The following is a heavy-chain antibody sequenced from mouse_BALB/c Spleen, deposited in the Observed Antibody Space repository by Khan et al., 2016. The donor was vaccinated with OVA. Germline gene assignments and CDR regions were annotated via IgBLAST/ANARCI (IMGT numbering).Heavy chain of an antibody. V-gene: IGHV1S137*01. CDR2: ISTCSGNT. CDR1: GYTFTDYA. D-gene: IGHD2-2*01. J-gene: IGHJ3*01. CDR3: ARPGLRRGAWFAY. Sequence: VKLVESGPELVRPGVSVKISCKGSGYTFTDYAMHWVKQSHAKSLEWIGVISTCSGNTNYNQKFKGKATMTVDKSSSTAYMELARLTSEDSAIYYCARPGLRRGAWFAYWGQGTLVTVSA.